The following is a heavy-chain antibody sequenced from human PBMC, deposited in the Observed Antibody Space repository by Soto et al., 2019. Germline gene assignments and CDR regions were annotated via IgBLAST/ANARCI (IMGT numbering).Heavy chain of an antibody. Sequence: QVQLVQSGAEVKKPGASVKVSCKASGYTFTGYYMHWVRQAPGQGLEWKGWINPNSGGTNYAQKFQGWVTMTRDTSISTAYMELSRLRSDDTAVYYCARDPGASSGPRRGMDVWGQGTTVTVSS. CDR2: INPNSGGT. CDR3: ARDPGASSGPRRGMDV. CDR1: GYTFTGYY. D-gene: IGHD3-22*01. J-gene: IGHJ6*02. V-gene: IGHV1-2*04.